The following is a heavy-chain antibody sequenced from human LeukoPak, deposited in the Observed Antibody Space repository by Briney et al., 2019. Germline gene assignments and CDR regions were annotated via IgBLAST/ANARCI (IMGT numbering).Heavy chain of an antibody. CDR3: AKPKRGLPDDAFDF. J-gene: IGHJ3*01. V-gene: IGHV3-23*01. Sequence: HTGGSLRLSCAASGFTFISYAMSWVRQAPGKGLEWVSAISGSGGTTYYADSVKGRFTISRDNSKNTVYLQMNSLRGEDTALYYCAKPKRGLPDDAFDFWGQGTMVTVSS. D-gene: IGHD3-10*01. CDR2: ISGSGGTT. CDR1: GFTFISYA.